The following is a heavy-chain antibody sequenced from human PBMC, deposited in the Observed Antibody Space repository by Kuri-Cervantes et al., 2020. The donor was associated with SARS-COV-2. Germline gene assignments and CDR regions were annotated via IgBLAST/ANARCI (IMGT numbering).Heavy chain of an antibody. D-gene: IGHD4-17*01. CDR2: IRYDGSNK. Sequence: LSLTCAASGSTFSSYGMHWVRQAPGKGLEWVAFIRYDGSNKYYADSVKGRFTISRDNSKNTLHLQMNSLRSEDTAVYYCARDFRSATGPDYWGQGTRVTVSS. CDR3: ARDFRSATGPDY. J-gene: IGHJ4*02. V-gene: IGHV3-30*02. CDR1: GSTFSSYG.